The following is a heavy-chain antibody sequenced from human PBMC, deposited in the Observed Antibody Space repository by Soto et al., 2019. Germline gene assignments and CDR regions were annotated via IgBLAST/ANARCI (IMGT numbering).Heavy chain of an antibody. V-gene: IGHV3-30*03. D-gene: IGHD3-10*01. CDR1: GFTFSSYG. Sequence: GGSLRLSCAASGFTFSSYGMHWVRQAPGKGLEWVAVISYDGSNKYYADSVKGRFTISRDNSKNTLYLQMNSLRAEDTAVYYCARNRFGELFPSDYYYGMDVWGQGTTVTVSS. J-gene: IGHJ6*02. CDR3: ARNRFGELFPSDYYYGMDV. CDR2: ISYDGSNK.